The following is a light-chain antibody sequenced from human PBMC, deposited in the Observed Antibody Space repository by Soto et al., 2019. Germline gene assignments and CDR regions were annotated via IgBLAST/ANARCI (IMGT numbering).Light chain of an antibody. J-gene: IGKJ2*01. CDR1: QSVSSN. V-gene: IGKV3-15*01. CDR2: ETS. Sequence: EIVMTQSPATLSVSPGERATLSCRASQSVSSNLAWYQQRPGQAPRLLIYETSTRATGIPGRFSGSGSGTEFTLTISNLQSEDFAVYYCQQYNNWPPRTFGQGTKLEIK. CDR3: QQYNNWPPRT.